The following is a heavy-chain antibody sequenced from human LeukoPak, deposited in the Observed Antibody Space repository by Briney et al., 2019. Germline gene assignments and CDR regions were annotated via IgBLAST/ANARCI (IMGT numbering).Heavy chain of an antibody. J-gene: IGHJ6*02. V-gene: IGHV4-59*11. CDR1: GGSFSSHY. CDR3: ARAPLMHSGWYQSDYYYGMDV. Sequence: SETLSLTCSVSGGSFSSHYWSWIRQPPGKGLEWIGYLYSSGSSDYYSGSTNYNPSLKSRVTISIDTSKNHFSLRLSSVTTADTAVYYCARAPLMHSGWYQSDYYYGMDVWGQGTTVTDSS. CDR2: LYSSGSSDYYSGST. D-gene: IGHD6-19*01.